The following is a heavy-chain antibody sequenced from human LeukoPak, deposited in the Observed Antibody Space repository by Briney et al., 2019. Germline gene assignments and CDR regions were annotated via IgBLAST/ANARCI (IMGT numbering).Heavy chain of an antibody. CDR2: ISSSSSYI. D-gene: IGHD4-17*01. V-gene: IGHV3-21*01. CDR3: ARAVDYGDYGDWYFDL. J-gene: IGHJ2*01. Sequence: PGGSLRLSCAASGFTFSSYSMNWVRQAPGKGLEWVSSISSSSSYIYYADSVKGRFTISRDNAKNSLYLQMNSLRAEDTAVYYCARAVDYGDYGDWYFDLWGRGTLVTVSS. CDR1: GFTFSSYS.